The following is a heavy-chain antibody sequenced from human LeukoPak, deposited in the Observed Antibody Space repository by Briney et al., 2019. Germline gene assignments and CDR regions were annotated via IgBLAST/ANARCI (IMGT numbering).Heavy chain of an antibody. CDR1: GFTFSSYW. D-gene: IGHD3-9*01. CDR3: AKDSGTGPYYDILTGYYLQYYYYGMDV. Sequence: PGGSLRLSCAASGFTFSSYWMHWVRQAPGKGLVWVSRINIDGSSTSYADSVKGRFTISRDNAKNTLYLQMNSLRAEDTAVYYCAKDSGTGPYYDILTGYYLQYYYYGMDVWGQGTTVTVSS. CDR2: INIDGSST. V-gene: IGHV3-74*01. J-gene: IGHJ6*02.